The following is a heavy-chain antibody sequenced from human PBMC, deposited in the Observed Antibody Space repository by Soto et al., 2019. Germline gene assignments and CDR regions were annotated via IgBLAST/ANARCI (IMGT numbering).Heavy chain of an antibody. CDR3: ARDRVWGNVAGIVYYFDY. Sequence: QVQLVESGGGVVQPGRSLRLSCAASGFTFSRYAMHWVRQAPGKGLEWVAVISYDGSNKYYADSVKGRSTISRDNSKNTLYLQMNSLRPEDTAVYYCARDRVWGNVAGIVYYFDYWGQGTLVTVSS. D-gene: IGHD6-19*01. CDR2: ISYDGSNK. V-gene: IGHV3-30-3*01. CDR1: GFTFSRYA. J-gene: IGHJ4*02.